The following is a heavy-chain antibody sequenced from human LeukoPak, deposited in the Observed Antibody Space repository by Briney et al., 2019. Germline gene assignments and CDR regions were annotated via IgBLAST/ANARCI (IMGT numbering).Heavy chain of an antibody. V-gene: IGHV3-21*01. J-gene: IGHJ4*02. CDR1: GFMFSSYS. D-gene: IGHD2-2*01. Sequence: GGSLRLSCAASGFMFSSYSLNWVRQAPGKGLEWVASINTGSNYIHYGDSVKGRFTISRDNSKNTLYLQMNSLRAEDTAVYYCARERVVPAAILDYWGQGTLVTVSS. CDR2: INTGSNYI. CDR3: ARERVVPAAILDY.